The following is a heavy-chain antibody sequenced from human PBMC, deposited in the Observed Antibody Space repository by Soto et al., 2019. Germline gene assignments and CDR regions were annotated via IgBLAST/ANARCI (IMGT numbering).Heavy chain of an antibody. CDR1: GYTFTSYG. CDR2: ISAYNGNR. CDR3: ARSIVVVTALDY. J-gene: IGHJ4*02. D-gene: IGHD2-21*02. V-gene: IGHV1-18*01. Sequence: ASVKVSCKASGYTFTSYGISWVRQAPGQGLEWMGWISAYNGNRNYVQKLQGRVTMTTDTSASTAYMELSSLRSEDTAVYYCARSIVVVTALDYWGQGTLVTVSS.